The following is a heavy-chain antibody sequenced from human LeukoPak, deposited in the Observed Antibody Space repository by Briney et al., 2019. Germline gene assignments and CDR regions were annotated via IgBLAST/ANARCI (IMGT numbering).Heavy chain of an antibody. D-gene: IGHD5-18*01. CDR1: GYTFTSYY. CDR2: INPSGGDT. Sequence: GASVKVSCKASGYTFTSYYMHWVRQAPGQGLEWMGIINPSGGDTSYAQKFQGRLTMTRDTSTNTVYMELTSLRSEDTAVYYCARDQGLTAPPPYGLDVWGQGTTVIVSS. J-gene: IGHJ6*02. V-gene: IGHV1-46*01. CDR3: ARDQGLTAPPPYGLDV.